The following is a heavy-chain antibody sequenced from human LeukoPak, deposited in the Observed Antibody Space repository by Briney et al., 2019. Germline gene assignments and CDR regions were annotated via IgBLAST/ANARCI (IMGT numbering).Heavy chain of an antibody. CDR2: ISGSGGNT. CDR3: AKGPTPYVWGSYPDF. CDR1: GFTFSSYA. V-gene: IGHV3-23*01. Sequence: PGGSLRLSCAASGFTFSSYAMSWVRQAPGKGLEWVSVISGSGGNTAYAKSVKGRFTISRDNSKSTLYLQMNSLRVEDTAVYYCAKGPTPYVWGSYPDFWGQGTLVTVSS. D-gene: IGHD3-16*02. J-gene: IGHJ4*02.